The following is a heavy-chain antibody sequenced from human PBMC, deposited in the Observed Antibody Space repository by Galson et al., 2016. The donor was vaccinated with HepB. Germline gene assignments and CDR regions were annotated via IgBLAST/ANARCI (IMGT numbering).Heavy chain of an antibody. D-gene: IGHD2-2*01. CDR1: GYTYTDYY. J-gene: IGHJ5*02. Sequence: SCKASGYTYTDYYVHWVRQAPGLGLEWMGRINSNSGEANYAQRFQGRFTMTRDTSISTTYMEMSRLRSDDTASYYCVRGDVVVVPAEYNWFDPWGQGTLVTVSS. V-gene: IGHV1-2*06. CDR2: INSNSGEA. CDR3: VRGDVVVVPAEYNWFDP.